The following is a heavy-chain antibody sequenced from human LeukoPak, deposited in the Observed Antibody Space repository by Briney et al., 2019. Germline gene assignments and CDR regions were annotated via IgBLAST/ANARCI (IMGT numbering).Heavy chain of an antibody. CDR1: GFTFSSYS. V-gene: IGHV3-21*01. Sequence: GGSLRLSCAASGFTFSSYSMNWVRQAPGKGLEWVSSISSSSSYIYYADSVKGRFTISRDNAKNSLYLQMNSLRAEDTAVYYCARDGPGYYGSGSFPYWGRGTLVTVSS. CDR2: ISSSSSYI. CDR3: ARDGPGYYGSGSFPY. D-gene: IGHD3-10*01. J-gene: IGHJ4*02.